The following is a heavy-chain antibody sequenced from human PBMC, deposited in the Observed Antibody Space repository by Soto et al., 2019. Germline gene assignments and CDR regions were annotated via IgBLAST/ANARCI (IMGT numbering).Heavy chain of an antibody. CDR1: GYTFTSYD. Sequence: QVQLVQSGAEVKKPGASVKVSCKASGYTFTSYDINWVRQATGQGLEWMGWMNPNSGNTGYAQKFQGRVTMTRNTSRSTAYMELGSLRSEDTAVYYCARGGRAASGFYYYYYGMDVWGQGTTVTGSS. D-gene: IGHD2-15*01. CDR2: MNPNSGNT. V-gene: IGHV1-8*01. CDR3: ARGGRAASGFYYYYYGMDV. J-gene: IGHJ6*02.